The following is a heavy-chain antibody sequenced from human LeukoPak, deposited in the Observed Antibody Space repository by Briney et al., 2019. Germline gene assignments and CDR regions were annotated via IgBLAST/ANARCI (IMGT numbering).Heavy chain of an antibody. CDR2: ISSSGSTI. V-gene: IGHV3-11*04. CDR3: ARVAPAGTHPDY. D-gene: IGHD6-13*01. J-gene: IGHJ4*02. CDR1: GFTFSNYY. Sequence: GGSLRLSCAASGFTFSNYYMSWIRQAPGKGLEGVSYISSSGSTIYYADSVKGRFTISRDNAKNSLYLQMNSLRAEDTAVYYCARVAPAGTHPDYWGQGTLVTDSS.